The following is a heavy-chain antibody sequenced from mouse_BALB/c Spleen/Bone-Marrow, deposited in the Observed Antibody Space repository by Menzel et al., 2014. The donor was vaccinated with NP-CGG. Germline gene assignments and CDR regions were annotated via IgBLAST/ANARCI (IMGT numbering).Heavy chain of an antibody. Sequence: EVKLMESGGGLVQPGGSLKLSCAASGFDFSRYWMSWVRQAPGKGLEWIGEINPGSNTINYTPSLKDKFIISRDNAKNTLFLQMSKVRSEDTALYYCAGLGYYGWFAYWGQGTLVTVSA. CDR3: AGLGYYGWFAY. CDR2: INPGSNTI. V-gene: IGHV4-1*02. J-gene: IGHJ3*01. D-gene: IGHD1-1*01. CDR1: GFDFSRYW.